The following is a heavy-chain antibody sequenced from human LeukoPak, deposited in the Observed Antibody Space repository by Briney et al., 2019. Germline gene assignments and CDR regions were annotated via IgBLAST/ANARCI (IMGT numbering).Heavy chain of an antibody. J-gene: IGHJ4*02. CDR1: GYTFTIYG. CDR3: ARDFFHGHCGGLSCFLLDY. D-gene: IGHD2-15*01. V-gene: IGHV1-18*01. CDR2: ISANNGNT. Sequence: GASVKVSCKASGYTFTIYGISWVRQAPGQGLEWMGWISANNGNTNYAQKFQGRVTMTTDTSTGTAYMELRSLRSDDTAVYYCARDFFHGHCGGLSCFLLDYWGQGSLVAVSS.